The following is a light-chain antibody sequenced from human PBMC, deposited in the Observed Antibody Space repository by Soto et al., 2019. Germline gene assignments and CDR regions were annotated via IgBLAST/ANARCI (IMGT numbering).Light chain of an antibody. CDR2: GAS. J-gene: IGKJ5*01. V-gene: IGKV3-20*01. Sequence: ENVLSLSPGTLSLSPGERATLYCRARQSVSSCYLAWYQQNPGQAPRLLIYGASSRATGIPDRFSGSGSGTDFTLSISRLEPEDVAVYYCQQYGTSPYTFGQGTRLEI. CDR3: QQYGTSPYT. CDR1: QSVSSCY.